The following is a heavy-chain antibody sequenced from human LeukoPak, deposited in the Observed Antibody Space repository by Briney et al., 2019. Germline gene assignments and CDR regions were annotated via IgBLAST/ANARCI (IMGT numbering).Heavy chain of an antibody. V-gene: IGHV3-74*01. CDR2: IDPDASAS. CDR1: GFTFSSYW. D-gene: IGHD4-23*01. J-gene: IGHJ3*01. Sequence: GGSLRLSCAASGFTFSSYWMHWVRQVPGEGLVWVSRIDPDASASTYADSVKGRFTISRDNAKNTLWLQMNSQRADDTAVYYCAGVRAGGNRAFDVWGQGTVVAVSS. CDR3: AGVRAGGNRAFDV.